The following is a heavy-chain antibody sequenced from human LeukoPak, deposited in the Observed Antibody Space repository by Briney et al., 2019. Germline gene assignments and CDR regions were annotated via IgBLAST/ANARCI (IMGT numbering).Heavy chain of an antibody. CDR3: ARRVAVAGYYFDY. CDR1: GYIFTSYW. Sequence: GESLKISCKVSGYIFTSYWIVWMRQMPGKGLEWMGRIDHSDSYTNYSPSFQGHVTISADKSISTAYLQWSSLKASDTAMYYCARRVAVAGYYFDYWGQGTLVTVSS. V-gene: IGHV5-10-1*01. CDR2: IDHSDSYT. D-gene: IGHD6-19*01. J-gene: IGHJ4*02.